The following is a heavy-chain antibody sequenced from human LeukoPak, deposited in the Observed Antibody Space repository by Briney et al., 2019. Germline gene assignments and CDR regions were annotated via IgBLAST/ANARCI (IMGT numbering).Heavy chain of an antibody. J-gene: IGHJ4*02. V-gene: IGHV1-8*01. CDR3: ARGRVLLWFGESQGYYFDY. Sequence: ASVKVSCKASGPAFQTYTIAWVRQAPGQGLEWVGWMNPNSGNTGYAQKSQGRVTMTRNTSISTAYMELSSLRSEDTAVYYCARGRVLLWFGESQGYYFDYWGQGTLVTVSS. CDR2: MNPNSGNT. CDR1: GPAFQTYT. D-gene: IGHD3-10*01.